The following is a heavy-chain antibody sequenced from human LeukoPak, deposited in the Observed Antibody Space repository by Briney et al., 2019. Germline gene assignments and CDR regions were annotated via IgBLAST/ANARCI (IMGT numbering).Heavy chain of an antibody. J-gene: IGHJ4*02. CDR2: ISSSGSTI. CDR3: ARDGYIRYFDY. Sequence: GGSLRLSCAASGFTFSSYEMNWVRQAPGKGLEWVSHISSSGSTIYYADSVKGRFTISRDNAKNSLYLQMNSLRAEDTAVYYCARDGYIRYFDYWGQGTLVTVSS. D-gene: IGHD5-24*01. V-gene: IGHV3-48*03. CDR1: GFTFSSYE.